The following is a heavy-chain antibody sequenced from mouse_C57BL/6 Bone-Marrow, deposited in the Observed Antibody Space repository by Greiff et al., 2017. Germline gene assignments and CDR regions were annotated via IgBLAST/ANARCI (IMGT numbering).Heavy chain of an antibody. CDR2: IWNGGGT. V-gene: IGHV2-9-1*01. CDR1: GFSLTSYA. J-gene: IGHJ3*01. CDR3: ARNGLFFAY. Sequence: VMLVESGPGLVAPSQSLSITCTVSGFSLTSYAISWVRQPPGKGLEWLGVIWNGGGTNYNSALKSRLSISKDNSKSQVFLKMNSLQTDDTARYYCARNGLFFAYWGQGTLVTVSA. D-gene: IGHD1-1*01.